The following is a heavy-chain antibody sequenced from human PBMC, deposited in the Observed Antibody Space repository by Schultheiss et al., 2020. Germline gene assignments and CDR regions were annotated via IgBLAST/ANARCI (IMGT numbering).Heavy chain of an antibody. Sequence: GGSLRLSCAASGFTFSSYAMSWVRQAPGKGLEWVSAISASAGRTYYPDPVRGRFTISRDNSRNALYLQMSSLRVEDTAIYYCARVRGGWWLDYWGQGTLVTVSS. D-gene: IGHD6-19*01. CDR3: ARVRGGWWLDY. V-gene: IGHV3-23*01. J-gene: IGHJ4*02. CDR2: ISASAGRT. CDR1: GFTFSSYA.